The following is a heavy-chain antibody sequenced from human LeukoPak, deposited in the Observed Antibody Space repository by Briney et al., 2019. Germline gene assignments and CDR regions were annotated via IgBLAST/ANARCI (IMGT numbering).Heavy chain of an antibody. CDR2: INHSGST. CDR1: GGSISSSSYY. D-gene: IGHD3-10*01. Sequence: SETLSLTCTVSGGSISSSSYYWSWIRQPPGKGLEWIGEINHSGSTNYNPSLKSRVTIAVDTAKNEFSLKLSSVTAADTAVYYCARRKWGVIWARIRNPEDGYYMDVWGKGTTVTISS. CDR3: ARRKWGVIWARIRNPEDGYYMDV. V-gene: IGHV4-39*07. J-gene: IGHJ6*03.